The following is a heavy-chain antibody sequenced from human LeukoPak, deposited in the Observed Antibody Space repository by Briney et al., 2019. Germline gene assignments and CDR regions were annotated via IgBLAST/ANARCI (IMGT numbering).Heavy chain of an antibody. CDR1: GYTFTSYG. J-gene: IGHJ3*02. D-gene: IGHD3-10*01. CDR2: ISAYNGNT. V-gene: IGHV1-18*01. CDR3: ARVVHDAFDI. Sequence: ASVKVSCKASGYTFTSYGISWVRQAPEQGIEWMGWISAYNGNTNYAQKLQGRVTMTTDTSTSTAYMELRSLRSDDTAVYCCARVVHDAFDIWGQGTMVTVSS.